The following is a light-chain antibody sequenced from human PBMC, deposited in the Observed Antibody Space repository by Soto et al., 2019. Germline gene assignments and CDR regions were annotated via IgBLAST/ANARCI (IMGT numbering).Light chain of an antibody. CDR2: EVA. V-gene: IGLV2-14*01. CDR1: SSDVGTHDY. CDR3: SLYTSENAYV. Sequence: QSALTQPASVSGSPGQSITISCTGTSSDVGTHDYVSWYQQRPGKAPKLMIYEVANRPSGVSNRFSGSKSGNTASLTISGLQAADEADYYCSLYTSENAYVFGTGTKVTVL. J-gene: IGLJ1*01.